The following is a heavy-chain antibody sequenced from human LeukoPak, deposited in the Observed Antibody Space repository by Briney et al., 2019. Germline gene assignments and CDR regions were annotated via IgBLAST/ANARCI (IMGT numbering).Heavy chain of an antibody. V-gene: IGHV4-59*01. CDR2: IYNSGNT. J-gene: IGHJ5*02. CDR3: ARDNRPEAFDP. Sequence: SETLSLTCTVSGGSTNNYYWTWIRQPPGKGLEWIGNIYNSGNTNYNPSLKSRVTISIDTSKNQFSLKVISVTAADTAIYYCARDNRPEAFDPWGQGTLVTVSS. CDR1: GGSTNNYY. D-gene: IGHD1-14*01.